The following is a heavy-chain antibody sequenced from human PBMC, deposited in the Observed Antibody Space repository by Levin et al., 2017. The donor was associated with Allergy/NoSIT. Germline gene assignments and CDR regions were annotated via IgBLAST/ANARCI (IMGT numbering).Heavy chain of an antibody. CDR3: ARPGYCSSTSCYGRWFDP. V-gene: IGHV1-3*01. D-gene: IGHD2-2*01. J-gene: IGHJ5*02. CDR2: INAGNGNT. Sequence: ASVKVSCKASGYTFTSYAMHWVRQAPGQRLEWMGWINAGNGNTKYSQKFQGRVTITRDTSASTAYMELSSLRSEDTAVYYCARPGYCSSTSCYGRWFDPWGQGTLVTVSS. CDR1: GYTFTSYA.